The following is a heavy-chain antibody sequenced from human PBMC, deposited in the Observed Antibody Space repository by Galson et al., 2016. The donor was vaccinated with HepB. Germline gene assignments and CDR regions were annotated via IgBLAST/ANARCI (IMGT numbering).Heavy chain of an antibody. CDR2: IKSKTDGGTT. CDR1: GFTFSNAW. D-gene: IGHD3-16*01. CDR3: ITDAAAGWGGMDV. V-gene: IGHV3-15*07. J-gene: IGHJ6*02. Sequence: SLRLSCAASGFTFSNAWMNWVRQAPGKGLEWVGRIKSKTDGGTTDYAAPAKGRFTISRDDSKNTLYMQMNSLKTEDTAVYYCITDAAAGWGGMDVWGQGTTVTVSS.